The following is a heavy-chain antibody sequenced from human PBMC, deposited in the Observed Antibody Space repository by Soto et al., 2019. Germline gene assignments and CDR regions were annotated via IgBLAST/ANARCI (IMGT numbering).Heavy chain of an antibody. J-gene: IGHJ5*02. Sequence: EVQLLESGGGLVQPGGSLRLSCAASGFTFSSYAMSWVRQAPGKGLEWVSAISGSGGSTYYADSVKGRFTISRDNSKNTLYLQMNSLRAEDTAVYYCAKDWSDTMVRGVIYGWFDPWGQGTLVTVSS. CDR3: AKDWSDTMVRGVIYGWFDP. CDR2: ISGSGGST. CDR1: GFTFSSYA. D-gene: IGHD3-10*01. V-gene: IGHV3-23*01.